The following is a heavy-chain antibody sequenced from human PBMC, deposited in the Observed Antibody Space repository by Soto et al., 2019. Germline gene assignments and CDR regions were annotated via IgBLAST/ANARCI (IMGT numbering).Heavy chain of an antibody. CDR3: VRVYGEIDD. V-gene: IGHV1-8*02. CDR2: MNPKSGNT. CDR1: GSTFTNSD. Sequence: QVQLVQSGAEVKKPGASVKVYCKASGSTFTNSDINWVRQANGQGLEWMGWMNPKSGNTGYAQQFQGRVIMTRSTSISTAEMELSSLRSEDTAVYYCVRVYGEIDDWAPGTLVTVSS. D-gene: IGHD4-17*01. J-gene: IGHJ4*02.